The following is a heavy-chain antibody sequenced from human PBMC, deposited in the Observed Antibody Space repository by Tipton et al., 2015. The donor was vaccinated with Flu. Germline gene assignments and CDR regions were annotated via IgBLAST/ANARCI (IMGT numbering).Heavy chain of an antibody. D-gene: IGHD1-26*01. CDR2: IYHSGTT. CDR1: AYSISSGYY. Sequence: LRLSCAVSAYSISSGYYWGWVRQPPGKGLEWIGTIYHSGTTYYNPSLKSRLTISVDTSKNHFSLKLTSVTAADTAIYYCARDRWEYASGFDSWGQGTLVTVSP. V-gene: IGHV4-38-2*02. CDR3: ARDRWEYASGFDS. J-gene: IGHJ4*02.